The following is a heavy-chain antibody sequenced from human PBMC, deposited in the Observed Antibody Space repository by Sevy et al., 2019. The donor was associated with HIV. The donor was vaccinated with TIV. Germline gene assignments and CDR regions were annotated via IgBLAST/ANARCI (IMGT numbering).Heavy chain of an antibody. J-gene: IGHJ4*02. Sequence: GGSLRLSCTASGFTFSNYWMHWVRQAPRKGLVWFAHINIDGTTTTYADSMDGRFTISRDNAKDTLYLQMHSLRVEDTAMYYCAKAQRDSSGWYYFDNWGQGTLVTVSS. V-gene: IGHV3-74*01. CDR2: INIDGTTT. CDR3: AKAQRDSSGWYYFDN. D-gene: IGHD6-19*01. CDR1: GFTFSNYW.